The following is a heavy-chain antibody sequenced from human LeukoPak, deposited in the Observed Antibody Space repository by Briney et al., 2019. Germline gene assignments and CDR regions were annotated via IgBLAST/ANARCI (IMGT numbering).Heavy chain of an antibody. Sequence: PSETLSLTCTVSGGSISSSSYYWGWIRQPPGKGLEWIGSIYYSGSTYYNPSLKSRVTISVDTSKNQFSLKLSSVTAADTAVYYCARHPHYGSGSYRNYNWFDPWGQGTLVTVSS. CDR1: GGSISSSSYY. CDR3: ARHPHYGSGSYRNYNWFDP. CDR2: IYYSGST. D-gene: IGHD3-10*01. V-gene: IGHV4-39*01. J-gene: IGHJ5*02.